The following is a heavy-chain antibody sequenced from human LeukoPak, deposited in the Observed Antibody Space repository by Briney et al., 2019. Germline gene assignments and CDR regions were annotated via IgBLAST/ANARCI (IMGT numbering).Heavy chain of an antibody. J-gene: IGHJ4*02. V-gene: IGHV4-34*01. CDR1: GGSFSGYY. Sequence: PSETLSLTCAVYGGSFSGYYWSWIRQPPGKGLEWIGEINHSGSTNYNPSLKSRVTISVDTSKNQFSLKLSSVTAADTAVYYCARRRGGCSYGYESYYFDYWGQGTLVTVSS. D-gene: IGHD5-18*01. CDR3: ARRRGGCSYGYESYYFDY. CDR2: INHSGST.